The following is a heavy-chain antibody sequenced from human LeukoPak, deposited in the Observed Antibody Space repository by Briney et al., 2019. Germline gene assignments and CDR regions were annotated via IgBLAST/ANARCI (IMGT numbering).Heavy chain of an antibody. CDR2: ISSSGSTI. CDR1: GFTFSSYE. CDR3: ARGRRSWSTENNYYYYYMDV. D-gene: IGHD1/OR15-1a*01. V-gene: IGHV3-48*03. Sequence: GGSLRLSCAASGFTFSSYEMNWVRQAPGKGLEWVSYISSSGSTIYYADSVKGRFTISRDNAKDTLYLQMNSLRPEDTAVYYCARGRRSWSTENNYYYYYMDVWGEGTTVTVSS. J-gene: IGHJ6*03.